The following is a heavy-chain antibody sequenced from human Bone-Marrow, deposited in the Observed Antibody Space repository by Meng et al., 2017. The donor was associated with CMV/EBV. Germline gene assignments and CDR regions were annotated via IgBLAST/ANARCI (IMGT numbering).Heavy chain of an antibody. Sequence: GGSLRLSCAASGFTFSSYWMSWVRQAPGKGLEWVANIKQDGSEKYYVDSVKGRFTISRDNAKNSLYLQMNSLRAEDTAVYYCARDRGGYDFWSGYWPTYYFDYWGQGTRVTGSS. J-gene: IGHJ4*02. CDR2: IKQDGSEK. CDR1: GFTFSSYW. D-gene: IGHD3-3*01. CDR3: ARDRGGYDFWSGYWPTYYFDY. V-gene: IGHV3-7*01.